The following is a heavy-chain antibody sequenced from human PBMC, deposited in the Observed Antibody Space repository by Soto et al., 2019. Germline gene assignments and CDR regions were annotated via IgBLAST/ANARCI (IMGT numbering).Heavy chain of an antibody. CDR2: ISGSGGST. CDR1: GFNFCSYA. CDR3: AKGIITMVRGANYGMDV. V-gene: IGHV3-23*01. D-gene: IGHD3-10*01. J-gene: IGHJ6*02. Sequence: GGSLRLSCAASGFNFCSYAMSWVRQAPGKGLEWVSAISGSGGSTYYADSVKGRFTISRDNSKNTLYLQMNSLRAEDTAVYYCAKGIITMVRGANYGMDVWGQGTTVTVSS.